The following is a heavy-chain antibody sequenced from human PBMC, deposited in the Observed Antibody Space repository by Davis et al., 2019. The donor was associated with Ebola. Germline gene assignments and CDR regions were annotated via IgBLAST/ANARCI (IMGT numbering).Heavy chain of an antibody. CDR2: ISGSGGST. D-gene: IGHD1-7*01. CDR3: AKDDWNWDYYYMDV. V-gene: IGHV3-23*01. CDR1: GFTFSSYA. Sequence: PGGSLRLSCAASGFTFSSYAMSWVRQAPGKGLEWVSAISGSGGSTYYADSVKGRFTISRDNSKNTLYLQMNSLRAEDTAVYYCAKDDWNWDYYYMDVWGKGTTVTVSS. J-gene: IGHJ6*03.